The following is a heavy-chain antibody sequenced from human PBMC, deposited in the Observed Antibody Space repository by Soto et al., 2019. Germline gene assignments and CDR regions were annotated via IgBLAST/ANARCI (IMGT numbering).Heavy chain of an antibody. CDR2: IDWDGERR. V-gene: IGHV3-43*01. CDR1: GFTFEDHT. D-gene: IGHD2-15*01. Sequence: GGSLKLSCAFYGFTFEDHTMHWSRLAPGKGPEWVSLIDWDGERRYYADSVKGRFTISRDNSKNSLYLQMSSLRIEDTALYYCVKDMAGAPVATLTYYFDYWGQGT. J-gene: IGHJ4*02. CDR3: VKDMAGAPVATLTYYFDY.